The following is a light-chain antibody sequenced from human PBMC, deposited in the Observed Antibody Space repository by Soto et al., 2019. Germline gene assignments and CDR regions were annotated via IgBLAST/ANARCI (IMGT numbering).Light chain of an antibody. CDR3: CSNAGSYTMV. V-gene: IGLV2-11*01. Sequence: SVLTQPRSVSGSPGQSVTISCTGTSSDVGSYNYVSWYQQHPGKAPKVTIYDVTKRPSGVPDRFSGSKSGNTASLTISGLQAEDEADYYCCSNAGSYTMVFGTGTKSPS. J-gene: IGLJ1*01. CDR2: DVT. CDR1: SSDVGSYNY.